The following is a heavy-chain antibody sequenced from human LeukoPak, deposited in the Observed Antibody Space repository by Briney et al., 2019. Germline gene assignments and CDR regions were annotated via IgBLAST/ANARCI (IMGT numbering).Heavy chain of an antibody. CDR1: GFTFSNYW. J-gene: IGHJ1*01. CDR3: ARAPSEIGGYYPEYFRH. D-gene: IGHD3-22*01. CDR2: IKSDGRT. V-gene: IGHV3-74*01. Sequence: GGSLRLSCAAAGFTFSNYWMHWIRQAPGEGLVWVSRIKSDGRTNYADSVKGRFTISRDNAKNTVSLQMNSLRAEDTGVYYCARAPSEIGGYYPEYFRHWGQGTLVTVSS.